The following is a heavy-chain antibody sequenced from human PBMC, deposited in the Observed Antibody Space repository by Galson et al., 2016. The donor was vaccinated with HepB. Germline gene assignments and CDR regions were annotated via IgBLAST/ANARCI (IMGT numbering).Heavy chain of an antibody. D-gene: IGHD3-9*01. J-gene: IGHJ4*02. V-gene: IGHV3-21*01. CDR1: GFTFSSYN. CDR3: ASYPGYFPGN. CDR2: ISSSSTYI. Sequence: SLRLSCAASGFTFSSYNMNWVRQVPGRGLEWVSYISSSSTYINYTDSGKGRFTISRDNAKNSLYLQMNSLRAEDTAVYYCASYPGYFPGNWGQGTLVTVSS.